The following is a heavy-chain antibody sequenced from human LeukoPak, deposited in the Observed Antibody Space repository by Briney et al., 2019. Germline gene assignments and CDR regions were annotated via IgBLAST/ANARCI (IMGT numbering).Heavy chain of an antibody. D-gene: IGHD2-2*01. CDR1: GFTFSSYS. CDR2: ISSSSSYI. V-gene: IGHV3-21*01. J-gene: IGHJ6*02. Sequence: GGSLRLSCAASGFTFSSYSMNWVRQAPVKGLEWVSSISSSSSYIYYADSVKGRFTISRDNAKNSLYLQMNSLRAEDTAVYYCARDQVGYCSSTSCSYYYYGMDVWGQGTTVTVSS. CDR3: ARDQVGYCSSTSCSYYYYGMDV.